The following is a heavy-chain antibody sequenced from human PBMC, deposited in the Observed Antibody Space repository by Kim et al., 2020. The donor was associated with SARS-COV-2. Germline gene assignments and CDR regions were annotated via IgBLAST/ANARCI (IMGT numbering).Heavy chain of an antibody. CDR3: ARDRGGDAFDI. CDR2: ST. D-gene: IGHD3-16*01. J-gene: IGHJ3*02. V-gene: IGHV3-53*04. Sequence: STFSADSVKGRFTIPRHNSKNTLYLQMNSLRAEDTAMYYCARDRGGDAFDIWGQGTMVTVSS.